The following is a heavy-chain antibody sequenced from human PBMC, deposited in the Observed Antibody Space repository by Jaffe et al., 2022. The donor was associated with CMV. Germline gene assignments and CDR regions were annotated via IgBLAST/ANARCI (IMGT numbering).Heavy chain of an antibody. CDR1: GGSMGTYN. D-gene: IGHD2-8*01. Sequence: QVHLQESGPGLVKPSETLSLTCTVSGGSMGTYNWNWIRQSPGKGLEWIGYIYDSGNTNYNPSLKNRVIISIDTSKNQFSLNLISVTAADTAVYYCARERVSSGGFDYWGQGILVTVSS. J-gene: IGHJ4*02. V-gene: IGHV4-59*01. CDR2: IYDSGNT. CDR3: ARERVSSGGFDY.